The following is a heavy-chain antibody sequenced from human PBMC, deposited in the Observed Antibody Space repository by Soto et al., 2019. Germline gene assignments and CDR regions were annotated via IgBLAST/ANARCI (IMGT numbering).Heavy chain of an antibody. CDR2: IYYSGST. J-gene: IGHJ5*02. D-gene: IGHD3-16*02. V-gene: IGHV4-31*03. Sequence: QVQLQESGPGLVKPSQTLSLTCTVSGASMSSGGYYWTWIRQSPGKGLEWIGYIYYSGSTYYNPSLESRVAISLDTSRSQSSLTLHSVTAADTAIYYWARHRHNNFFDPWGQGTLVTVSS. CDR3: ARHRHNNFFDP. CDR1: GASMSSGGYY.